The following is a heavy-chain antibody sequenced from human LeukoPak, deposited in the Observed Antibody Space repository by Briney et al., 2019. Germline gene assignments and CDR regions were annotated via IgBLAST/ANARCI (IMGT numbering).Heavy chain of an antibody. CDR3: ARVVIIVVVPAAAESFDY. CDR2: ISAYNGNT. D-gene: IGHD2-2*01. J-gene: IGHJ4*02. CDR1: GYTFTSYG. V-gene: IGHV1-18*01. Sequence: ASVKVSCKASGYTFTSYGISWVRQAPGQGLEWMGWISAYNGNTNYAQKLQGRVTMTTDTSTSTAYMELRSLRSDDTAVYYCARVVIIVVVPAAAESFDYWGQGTLVTVSS.